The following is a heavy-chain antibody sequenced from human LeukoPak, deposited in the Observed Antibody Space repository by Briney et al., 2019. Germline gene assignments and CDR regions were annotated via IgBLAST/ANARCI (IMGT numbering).Heavy chain of an antibody. CDR1: GFTFSSYS. J-gene: IGHJ6*03. CDR2: ISSSSSYL. Sequence: GGSLRLSCAASGFTFSSYSMNWVRQAPGKGLEWVSTISSSSSYLYYADSVKGRFTISRDNDKKSLYLQMNILRAEDTAVYYCAKKCRHGYNYGFYYYYYIDGWGKGAKVTVCS. V-gene: IGHV3-21*01. D-gene: IGHD5-24*01. CDR3: AKKCRHGYNYGFYYYYYIDG.